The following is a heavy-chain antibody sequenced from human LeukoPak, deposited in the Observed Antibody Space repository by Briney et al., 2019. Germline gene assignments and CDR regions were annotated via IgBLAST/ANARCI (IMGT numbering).Heavy chain of an antibody. CDR2: ISDRSGST. V-gene: IGHV3-23*01. CDR3: AESEYCSGGTCPFEFYYYGMDV. J-gene: IGHJ6*02. CDR1: GFSSRSYA. D-gene: IGHD2-15*01. Sequence: PGGSLRLSCAPSGFSSRSYAMSCVRHAPGKGREWVSDISDRSGSTFYADAVKGQFTIARDNSTNTLYLQMNSLRAEDTAVYYCAESEYCSGGTCPFEFYYYGMDVGGQGTTVTVSS.